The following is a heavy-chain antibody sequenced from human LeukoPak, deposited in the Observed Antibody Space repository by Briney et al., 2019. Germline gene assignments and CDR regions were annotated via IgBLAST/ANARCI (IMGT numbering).Heavy chain of an antibody. V-gene: IGHV1-2*02. CDR2: NSPNSGGT. CDR3: AREPSGSGGYDY. J-gene: IGHJ4*02. CDR1: GFTFSGYY. Sequence: ASVKVSCKASGFTFSGYYMHWVRQAPGQGLEWMAWNSPNSGGTNYVQKFQGRVTVTRDTSISTDYMEISGLTSDDTALYYCAREPSGSGGYDYWGQGTLVTVSS. D-gene: IGHD3-10*01.